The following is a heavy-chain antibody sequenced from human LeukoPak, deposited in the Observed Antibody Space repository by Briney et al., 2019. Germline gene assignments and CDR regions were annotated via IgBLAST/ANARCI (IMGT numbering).Heavy chain of an antibody. D-gene: IGHD3-9*01. J-gene: IGHJ3*02. Sequence: GASVKVSCKASGYTFTGYYMHWVRQATGQGLEWMGWMNPNSGNTGYAQKFQGRVTITRNTSISTAYMELSSLRSEDTAVYYCARDYDILTGHDAFDIWGQGTMVTVSS. CDR3: ARDYDILTGHDAFDI. CDR2: MNPNSGNT. CDR1: GYTFTGYY. V-gene: IGHV1-8*03.